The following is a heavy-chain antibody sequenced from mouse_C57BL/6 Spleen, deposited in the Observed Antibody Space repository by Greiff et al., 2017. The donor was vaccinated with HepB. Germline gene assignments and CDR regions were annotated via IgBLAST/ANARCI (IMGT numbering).Heavy chain of an antibody. V-gene: IGHV5-6*01. J-gene: IGHJ1*03. CDR3: ARQGVVEGYFDV. Sequence: EVQGVESGGDLVKPGGSLKLSCAASGFTFSSYGMSWVRQTPDKRLEWVATISSGGSYTYYPDSVKGRFTISRDNAKNTLYLQMSSLKSEDTAMYYCARQGVVEGYFDVWGTGTTVTVSS. CDR1: GFTFSSYG. D-gene: IGHD1-1*01. CDR2: ISSGGSYT.